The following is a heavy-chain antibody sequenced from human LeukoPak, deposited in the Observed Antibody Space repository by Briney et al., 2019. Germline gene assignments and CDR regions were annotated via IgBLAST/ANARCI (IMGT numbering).Heavy chain of an antibody. V-gene: IGHV3-23*01. D-gene: IGHD6-19*01. CDR3: AKVRQWPYWYFDL. Sequence: GGSLRPSCVVSGLTFSSYAMSWVRQAPGNGLQWVSSISGSGVSTFYADSVKGRLIISRDNSKNTLYLQMNSLRAEDTAMYYCAKVRQWPYWYFDLWGRGTLVTVSS. CDR1: GLTFSSYA. J-gene: IGHJ2*01. CDR2: ISGSGVST.